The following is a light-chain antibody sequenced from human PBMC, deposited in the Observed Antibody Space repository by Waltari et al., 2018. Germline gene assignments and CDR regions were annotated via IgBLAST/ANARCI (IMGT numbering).Light chain of an antibody. CDR1: QDIGSW. J-gene: IGKJ2*01. V-gene: IGKV1-12*01. CDR2: AAS. CDR3: QQGNSFPYT. Sequence: DIQMTQSPSSLSASVGAPVTIPCRASQDIGSWLAWYQQKPGKAPKLLIYAASRLESGVPPRFSGSGSGTDFILAISSLQPEDCGTFYCQQGNSFPYTFGQGTKLEI.